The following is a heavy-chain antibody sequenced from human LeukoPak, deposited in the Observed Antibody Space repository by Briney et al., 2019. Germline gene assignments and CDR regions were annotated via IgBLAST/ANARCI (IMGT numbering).Heavy chain of an antibody. V-gene: IGHV6-1*01. CDR3: ARRTSRTVRLGAFDY. CDR2: TYYRSKWYN. Sequence: SQALSLTCAISGDSVSSNSAAWNWIRQSPSRGLEWRGRTYYRSKWYNDYAVSVKSRITINPDKSKNQSSLKLSSVTAADPAVYYCARRTSRTVRLGAFDYWGQGTLVTVSS. CDR1: GDSVSSNSAA. D-gene: IGHD3-16*01. J-gene: IGHJ4*02.